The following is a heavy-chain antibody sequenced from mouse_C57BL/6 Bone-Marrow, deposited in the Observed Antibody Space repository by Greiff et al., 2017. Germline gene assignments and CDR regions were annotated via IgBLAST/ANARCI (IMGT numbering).Heavy chain of an antibody. CDR1: GYTFTDYY. V-gene: IGHV1-19*01. D-gene: IGHD1-1*01. Sequence: VQLQQSGPVLVKPGASVKMSCKASGYTFTDYYMNWVKQSHGKSLEWIGVINPYNGGTSYNQKFKGKATLTVDKSSSTAYMELNSLTFEDSAVYFCANFFYGSSYWYFDVGGTGTTVTVSS. J-gene: IGHJ1*03. CDR2: INPYNGGT. CDR3: ANFFYGSSYWYFDV.